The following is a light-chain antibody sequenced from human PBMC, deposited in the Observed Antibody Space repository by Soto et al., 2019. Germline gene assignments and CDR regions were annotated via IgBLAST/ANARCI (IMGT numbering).Light chain of an antibody. Sequence: EIVMTQSPATLSVSPLETATLSCRASQSVSSNVAWYQQKPGQAPSLLIYGASTRATDIPPRFSGSGSGTEFTLTITSLQSEDIAVYFCQQYKNWPPLTFGGGTKVDIK. CDR2: GAS. V-gene: IGKV3-15*01. CDR1: QSVSSN. CDR3: QQYKNWPPLT. J-gene: IGKJ4*01.